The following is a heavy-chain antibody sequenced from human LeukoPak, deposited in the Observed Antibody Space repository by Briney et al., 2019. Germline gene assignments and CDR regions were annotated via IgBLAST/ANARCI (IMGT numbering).Heavy chain of an antibody. D-gene: IGHD3-10*01. CDR3: ARGKNSGAELLWFGELLESYYYGMDV. Sequence: APVKVSCKASGYTFTSYDINWVRQATGQGLEWMGWMNPNSGNTGYAQKFQGRVTMTRNTSISTAYMELSSLRSEDTAVYYCARGKNSGAELLWFGELLESYYYGMDVWGQGTTVTVSS. V-gene: IGHV1-8*01. CDR1: GYTFTSYD. CDR2: MNPNSGNT. J-gene: IGHJ6*02.